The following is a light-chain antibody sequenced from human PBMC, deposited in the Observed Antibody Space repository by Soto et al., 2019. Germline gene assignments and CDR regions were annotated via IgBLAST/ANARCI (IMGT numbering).Light chain of an antibody. CDR3: QQYNNWPGALT. CDR2: GAS. Sequence: EIVMTQSPATLSVSPGERATLSCRASQSVSSNLAWYQQKPGQAPRLLIYGASTRATGIPARFSGSGSGTEFTLTISSLQSEDFAVYYCQQYNNWPGALTFGGGTKVEIK. V-gene: IGKV3-15*01. CDR1: QSVSSN. J-gene: IGKJ4*01.